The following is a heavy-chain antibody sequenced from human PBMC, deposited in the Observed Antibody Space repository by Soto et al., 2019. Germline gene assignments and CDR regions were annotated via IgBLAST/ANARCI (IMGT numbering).Heavy chain of an antibody. CDR3: PNVGDGCYFETAFDS. CDR2: IYYNGNT. CDR1: GGSISSYY. V-gene: IGHV4-59*01. D-gene: IGHD2-2*01. Sequence: SETLSLTCTVSGGSISSYYWSWIRQPPGKGLEWIGYIYYNGNTNYNPSLKSRVTISVDTSKKQFSLKLSSVTAADTAVYSCPNVGDGCYFETAFDSWGKGTMVTVSS. J-gene: IGHJ3*02.